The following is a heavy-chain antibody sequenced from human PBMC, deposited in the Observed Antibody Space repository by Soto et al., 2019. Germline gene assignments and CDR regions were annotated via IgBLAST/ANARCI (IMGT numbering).Heavy chain of an antibody. CDR1: GFTFSDAW. Sequence: EVQLVESGGGLVKPGGSLRLSCATSGFTFSDAWMSWARQAPGKGLEWVGRIKSKTDSGTIDYAAPVRGRFTISRDDSENTLYLQMNSLKTEDTAVYYCTTSTTVTTASGFWGQGTLVTVSS. J-gene: IGHJ4*02. V-gene: IGHV3-15*01. CDR3: TTSTTVTTASGF. CDR2: IKSKTDSGTI. D-gene: IGHD4-17*01.